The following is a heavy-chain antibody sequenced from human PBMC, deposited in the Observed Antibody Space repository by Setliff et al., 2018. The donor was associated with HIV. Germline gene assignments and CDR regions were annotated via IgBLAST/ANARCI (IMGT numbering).Heavy chain of an antibody. CDR2: IIPIFSTT. V-gene: IGHV1-69*06. Sequence: SVKVSCKTTGYTFSTYPMHWVRQAPGQRLEWMGRIIPIFSTTNYAQKFQGRVTITADKSTSTVYMGLSSLRSEDTAVYYCASEARYRYPEGDYYYYMDVWGKGTTVTSP. CDR3: ASEARYRYPEGDYYYYMDV. CDR1: GYTFSTYP. D-gene: IGHD5-18*01. J-gene: IGHJ6*03.